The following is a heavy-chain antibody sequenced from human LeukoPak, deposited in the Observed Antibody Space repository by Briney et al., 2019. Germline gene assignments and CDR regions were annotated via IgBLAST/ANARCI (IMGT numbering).Heavy chain of an antibody. CDR1: GFTFSSYT. CDR2: ITTSDGST. CDR3: ANGIPMTTVTTKGYYFDY. Sequence: GGSLRLSCAASGFTFSSYTMSWVRQAPGKGLEWVSTITTSDGSTYYADSVKGRFTISRDNPKNTLYLQMNSLRAEDTAVYYCANGIPMTTVTTKGYYFDYWGQGTLVTVSS. D-gene: IGHD4-17*01. V-gene: IGHV3-23*01. J-gene: IGHJ4*02.